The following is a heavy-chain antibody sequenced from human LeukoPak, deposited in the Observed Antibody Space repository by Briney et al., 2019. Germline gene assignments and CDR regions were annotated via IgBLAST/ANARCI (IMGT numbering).Heavy chain of an antibody. CDR1: GFTFSNCA. V-gene: IGHV3-23*01. J-gene: IGHJ5*02. CDR3: AKLPLSTAYRGWFDP. D-gene: IGHD5/OR15-5a*01. Sequence: AGGSLRLSCGASGFTFSNCAVTWVRQAPGKRLEWVSTISGSGGSTTYADSVKGRFTVSRDNSKSTMFLQMNSLRAEDTALYYCAKLPLSTAYRGWFDPWGQGTLVTVSS. CDR2: ISGSGGST.